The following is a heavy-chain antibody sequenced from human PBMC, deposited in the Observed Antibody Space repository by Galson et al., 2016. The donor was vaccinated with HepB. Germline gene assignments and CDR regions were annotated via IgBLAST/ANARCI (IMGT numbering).Heavy chain of an antibody. CDR3: ARGRVDLVRFGVVSRGGFDV. CDR2: VTNSGKT. J-gene: IGHJ3*01. CDR1: GGSFSSYY. Sequence: SETLSLTCAVYGGSFSSYYWNWIRQPPGKGLEWIGEVTNSGKTIYNPSLKSRVTMSVDTSKKQFSLKVTSVTAADTAVYYCARGRVDLVRFGVVSRGGFDVWGQGTMVAVSS. D-gene: IGHD3-3*01. V-gene: IGHV4-34*01.